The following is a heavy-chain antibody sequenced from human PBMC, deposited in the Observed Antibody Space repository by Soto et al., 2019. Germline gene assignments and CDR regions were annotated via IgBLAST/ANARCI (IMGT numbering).Heavy chain of an antibody. CDR3: ARVGGINWFDP. Sequence: QVQLQESGPGLVKPSQTLSLTCTVSGGSISSGGYYWSWIRQHPGKGLEWIGYIYYSGSTYYNPSLKSRVTISVDTAKILSSLKRSSVTAADTAVYYCARVGGINWFDPWGQGTLVTVSS. J-gene: IGHJ5*02. CDR2: IYYSGST. D-gene: IGHD1-20*01. CDR1: GGSISSGGYY. V-gene: IGHV4-31*03.